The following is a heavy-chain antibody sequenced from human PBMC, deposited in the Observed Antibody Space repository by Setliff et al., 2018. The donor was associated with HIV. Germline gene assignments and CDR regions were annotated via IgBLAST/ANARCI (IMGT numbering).Heavy chain of an antibody. J-gene: IGHJ3*02. D-gene: IGHD6-19*01. Sequence: GASVKVSCKASGYTFTSYGISWVRQAPGQGLEWMGWISAYNGDIFYAQRLQGRVTMTTDTSTNTVCMELRSLTSDDTAVYYCARCNSSGPRYGFDIWGQGTMVTVSS. CDR3: ARCNSSGPRYGFDI. CDR1: GYTFTSYG. V-gene: IGHV1-18*01. CDR2: ISAYNGDI.